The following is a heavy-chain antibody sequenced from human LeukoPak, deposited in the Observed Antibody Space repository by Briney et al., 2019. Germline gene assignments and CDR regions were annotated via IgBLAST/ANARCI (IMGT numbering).Heavy chain of an antibody. D-gene: IGHD1-1*01. CDR3: ARAIHRTNYIDY. J-gene: IGHJ4*02. V-gene: IGHV3-48*01. Sequence: GGSLRLSCAASGFTFSSYSMNWVRQAPGKGLEWVSYISSSSSTIHYADSVKGRFTISRDNAKNSLYLQMNSLRAEDTAVYYCARAIHRTNYIDYWGQGTLVTVSS. CDR1: GFTFSSYS. CDR2: ISSSSSTI.